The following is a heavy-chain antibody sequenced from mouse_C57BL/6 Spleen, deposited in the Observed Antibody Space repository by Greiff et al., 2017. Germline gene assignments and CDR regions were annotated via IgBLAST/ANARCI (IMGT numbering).Heavy chain of an antibody. V-gene: IGHV1-53*01. CDR2: INPSNGGT. CDR1: GYTFTSYW. D-gene: IGHD2-4*01. J-gene: IGHJ3*01. Sequence: VQLQQSGTELVKPGASVKLSCKASGYTFTSYWMHWVKQRPGQGLEWIGNINPSNGGTNYNEKFKSKATLTVDKSSSTAYMQLSSRTSEDSAVYYCARGGRDYDWFAYWGQGTLVTVSA. CDR3: ARGGRDYDWFAY.